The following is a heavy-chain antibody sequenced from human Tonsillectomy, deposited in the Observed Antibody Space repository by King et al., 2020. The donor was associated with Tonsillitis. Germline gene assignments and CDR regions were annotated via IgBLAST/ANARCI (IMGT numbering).Heavy chain of an antibody. CDR3: ASPGIDY. J-gene: IGHJ4*02. Sequence: VQLVESGGGLVQPGGSLRLSCAASGFTFSSYAMSWVRQAPGKGLEWVSAISCSGGSTYYADSVKGRFTISRDNSKNTMNLQMNSLIAEDTALYYCASPGIDYWGQGTLVTVSS. CDR1: GFTFSSYA. V-gene: IGHV3-23*04. CDR2: ISCSGGST.